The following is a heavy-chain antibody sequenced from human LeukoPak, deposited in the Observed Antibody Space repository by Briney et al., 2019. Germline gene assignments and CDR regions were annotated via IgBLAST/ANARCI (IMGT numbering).Heavy chain of an antibody. V-gene: IGHV4-39*07. CDR2: IYYSGST. CDR1: GGSISSSSYY. J-gene: IGHJ5*02. CDR3: ARVDGSCSGGSCPSGNWFDP. D-gene: IGHD2-15*01. Sequence: PSETLSLTCTVSGGSISSSSYYWGWIRQPPGKGLEWIGSIYYSGSTYYNPSLKSRVTISVDTSNNQFSLKLRSVTAADTAVYYCARVDGSCSGGSCPSGNWFDPWGQGTLVTVSS.